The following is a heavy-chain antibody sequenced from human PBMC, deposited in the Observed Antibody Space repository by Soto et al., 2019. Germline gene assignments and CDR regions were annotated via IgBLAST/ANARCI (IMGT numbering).Heavy chain of an antibody. CDR2: IYSGGST. CDR1: GFTVSNNY. J-gene: IGHJ4*02. Sequence: EVQLVESGGDLVQPGGSLRLSCAASGFTVSNNYMSWVRQAPGKGLEWVSVIYSGGSTFYTDSVKGRFTISRDSSNNTLYLQMDSLRAEDTAVYYCAGTTRKLHWGQGTLVTFSS. V-gene: IGHV3-66*01. CDR3: AGTTRKLH. D-gene: IGHD4-4*01.